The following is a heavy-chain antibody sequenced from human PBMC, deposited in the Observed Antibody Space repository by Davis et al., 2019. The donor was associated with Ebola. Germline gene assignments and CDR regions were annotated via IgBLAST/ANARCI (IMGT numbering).Heavy chain of an antibody. CDR2: IGTAGDT. V-gene: IGHV3-13*01. D-gene: IGHD5-18*01. CDR3: ARDLRGYSYGYAYYHYGMDV. CDR1: GFTFSSYD. Sequence: PGGSLRLSCAASGFTFSSYDMHWVRQATGKGLEWVSGIGTAGDTYYPGSVKGRFTISRENAKNSLYLQMNSLRAGDTAVYYCARDLRGYSYGYAYYHYGMDVWGQGTTVTVSS. J-gene: IGHJ6*02.